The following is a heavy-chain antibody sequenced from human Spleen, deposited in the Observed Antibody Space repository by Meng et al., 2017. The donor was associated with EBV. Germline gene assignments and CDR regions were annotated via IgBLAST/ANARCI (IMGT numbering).Heavy chain of an antibody. D-gene: IGHD2-15*01. J-gene: IGHJ4*02. CDR2: IHHSGGT. CDR1: RGFFTSGDW. Sequence: QVQLRESGPGLVRPSGTLSLTCAVSRGFFTSGDWCSWVRQSPGKGLEWIGEIHHSGGTSYNPSLKRRVTISLDMSKDQFSLRLSSVTAADTAVYYCARAGYHRPASEYWGQGTLVTVSS. CDR3: ARAGYHRPASEY. V-gene: IGHV4-4*02.